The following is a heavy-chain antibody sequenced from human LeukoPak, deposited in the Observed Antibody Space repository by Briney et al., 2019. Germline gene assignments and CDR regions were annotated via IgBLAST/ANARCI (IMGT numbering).Heavy chain of an antibody. D-gene: IGHD5-18*01. Sequence: GGSLRLSCAASGFTFSSYSMNWVRQAPGKGLEWVSYISSSSSTIYYAGSVKGRFTISRDNAKNSLYLQMNSLRAEDTAVYYCARARGYSYGDIDYWGQGTLVTVSS. CDR3: ARARGYSYGDIDY. V-gene: IGHV3-48*04. CDR1: GFTFSSYS. J-gene: IGHJ4*02. CDR2: ISSSSSTI.